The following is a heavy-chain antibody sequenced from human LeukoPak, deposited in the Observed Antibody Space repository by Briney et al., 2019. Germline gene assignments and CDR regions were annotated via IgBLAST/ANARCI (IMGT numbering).Heavy chain of an antibody. J-gene: IGHJ4*02. CDR3: AKVVVVVITAPSYFEK. CDR1: GFIFDNFG. D-gene: IGHD3-22*01. V-gene: IGHV3-23*01. Sequence: GGSLRLSCAASGFIFDNFGMTWVRQAAGKGLEWVSAISGSGGSTYYADSVKGRFTISRDNSKNTLYLQMNSLRAEDTAVYYCAKVVVVVITAPSYFEKWGQGTLVTVSA. CDR2: ISGSGGST.